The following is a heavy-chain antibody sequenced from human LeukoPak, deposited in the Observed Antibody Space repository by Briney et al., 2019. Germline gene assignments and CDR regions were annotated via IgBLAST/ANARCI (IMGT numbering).Heavy chain of an antibody. CDR2: INSGSSDI. J-gene: IGHJ4*02. Sequence: GGSLRLSCAAPGFTFSLYAMNWVRQAPGKGLEWVSYINSGSSDIHYTESVRGRFTISRDNAKKTLYLQMNSLRAEDTAVYYCARDRLTTVTTFHFDYWGQGTLVTVSS. CDR1: GFTFSLYA. V-gene: IGHV3-21*05. D-gene: IGHD4-17*01. CDR3: ARDRLTTVTTFHFDY.